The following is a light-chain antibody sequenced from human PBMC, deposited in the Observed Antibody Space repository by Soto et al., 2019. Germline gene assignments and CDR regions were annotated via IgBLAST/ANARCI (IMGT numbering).Light chain of an antibody. CDR3: QQSYSTRWT. CDR2: ATS. CDR1: QSISSY. Sequence: DIQMTQPQSSLSASVGDRVTITCRASQSISSYLHWYQQKPGKAPKLLIYATSSLQGGVPSRFSGSGSGTDFTLTISSLQPEDFATYYCQQSYSTRWTFGQGTKVDIK. V-gene: IGKV1-39*01. J-gene: IGKJ1*01.